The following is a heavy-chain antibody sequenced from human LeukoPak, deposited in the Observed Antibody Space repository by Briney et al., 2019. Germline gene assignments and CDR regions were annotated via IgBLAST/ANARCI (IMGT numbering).Heavy chain of an antibody. V-gene: IGHV3-48*04. CDR3: ARDHNYAFDN. J-gene: IGHJ4*02. CDR2: IGISSGNT. Sequence: PGGSLRLSCAASGFPFNDYSMNWVRQAPGKGLEWISYIGISSGNTKYADSVKGRFTIPGDNAKNSLYLQMNNLRVEDTAVYYCARDHNYAFDNWGQGTLVTVSS. CDR1: GFPFNDYS. D-gene: IGHD1-1*01.